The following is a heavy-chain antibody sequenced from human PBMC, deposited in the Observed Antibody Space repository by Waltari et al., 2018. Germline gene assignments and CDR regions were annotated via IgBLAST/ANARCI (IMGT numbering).Heavy chain of an antibody. D-gene: IGHD3-3*01. CDR1: GFTFSSYA. CDR3: ARDPYDFWSGYAAGDWFDP. J-gene: IGHJ5*02. CDR2: ISGSGGST. Sequence: EVQLLESGGGLVQPGGSLRLSCAASGFTFSSYAMSWVRQAPGKGLEWVSAISGSGGSTYYADSVKGRFTISRDNSKNTLYLQMNSLRAEDTAVYYCARDPYDFWSGYAAGDWFDPWGQGTLVTVSS. V-gene: IGHV3-23*01.